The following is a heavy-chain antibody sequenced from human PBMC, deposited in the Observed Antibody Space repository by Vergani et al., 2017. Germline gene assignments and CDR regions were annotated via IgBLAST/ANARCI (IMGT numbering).Heavy chain of an antibody. V-gene: IGHV3-30*18. J-gene: IGHJ6*03. Sequence: QVQLVESGGGLVKPGGSLRLSCAASGFTFSSYGMHWVRQAPGKGLEWVAVISYDGSNKYYADSVKGRFTISRDNSKNTLYLQMNSLRAEDTAVYYCAKGNGGSYVYSGYYMDVWGKGTTVTVSS. D-gene: IGHD5-18*01. CDR2: ISYDGSNK. CDR1: GFTFSSYG. CDR3: AKGNGGSYVYSGYYMDV.